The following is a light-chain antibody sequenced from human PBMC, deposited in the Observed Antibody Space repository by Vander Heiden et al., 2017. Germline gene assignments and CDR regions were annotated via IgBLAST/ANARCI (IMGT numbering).Light chain of an antibody. CDR1: SSDVGGYSY. V-gene: IGLV2-8*01. CDR3: SSYGGSNNYV. Sequence: QSALTQPPSASGSPGQSVTVSCTGTSSDVGGYSYVSWYQQHPGKAPKLLIYEVTKRPSGVPERFSGSKSGNTASLTVSGLQAEDEADYYCSSYGGSNNYVFGSGTKVTVL. J-gene: IGLJ1*01. CDR2: EVT.